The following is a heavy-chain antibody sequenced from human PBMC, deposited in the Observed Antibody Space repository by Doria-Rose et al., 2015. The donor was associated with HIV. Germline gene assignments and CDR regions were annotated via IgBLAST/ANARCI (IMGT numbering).Heavy chain of an antibody. V-gene: IGHV2-26*01. CDR2: IFSDDER. J-gene: IGHJ4*02. D-gene: IGHD6-13*01. Sequence: QESGPVLVKPTETLTLTCTVSGVSLSSPGMGVSWIRQPPGKALEWLANIFSDDERSYETSLKSRLTISSGTSKSQVVLTMTDMDPVDTATYYCARIKSSRWYHKYYFDFWGQGTLVIVSA. CDR1: GVSLSSPGMG. CDR3: ARIKSSRWYHKYYFDF.